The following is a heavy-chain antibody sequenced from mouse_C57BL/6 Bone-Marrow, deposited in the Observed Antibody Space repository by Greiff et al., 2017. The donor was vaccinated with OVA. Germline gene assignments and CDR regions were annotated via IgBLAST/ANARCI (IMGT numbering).Heavy chain of an antibody. V-gene: IGHV1-76*01. J-gene: IGHJ1*03. CDR1: GYTFTDYY. CDR2: IYPGSGNT. CDR3: ATTSLYYYGSTYWYFDV. D-gene: IGHD1-1*01. Sequence: VQLQESGAELVRPGASVKLSCKASGYTFTDYYINWVKQRPGQGLEWIARIYPGSGNTYYNEKFKGKATLTAEKSSSTAYMQLSSLTSEDSAVYFCATTSLYYYGSTYWYFDVWGTGTTVTVSS.